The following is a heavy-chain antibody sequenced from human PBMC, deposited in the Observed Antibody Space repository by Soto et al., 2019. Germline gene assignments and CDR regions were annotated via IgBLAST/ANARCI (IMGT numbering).Heavy chain of an antibody. CDR2: INPNSGGT. D-gene: IGHD2-2*02. Sequence: WASVKVSWKASGCTFSGYHIHWLRQAPGQGLEWMGWINPNSGGTNYAQKFQGRVTVTRDTPTSTAYMELSRPTSDDTAVYYCARSLTEGYCTITGCYTRPLYGMDVWGQGTTVTVSS. V-gene: IGHV1-2*02. CDR1: GCTFSGYH. J-gene: IGHJ6*02. CDR3: ARSLTEGYCTITGCYTRPLYGMDV.